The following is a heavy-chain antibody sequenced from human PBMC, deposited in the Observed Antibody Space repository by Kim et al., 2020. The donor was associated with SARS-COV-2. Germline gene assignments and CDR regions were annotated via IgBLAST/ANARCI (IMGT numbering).Heavy chain of an antibody. D-gene: IGHD6-13*01. J-gene: IGHJ4*02. Sequence: GGSLRLSCAASGFTFSNAWMSWVRQAPGKGLEWVGRIKSKTDGGTTDYAAPVKGRFTISRDDSKNTLYLQMNSLKTEDTAVYYCTTDLPIAAAGNIWWGQGTLVTVSS. CDR2: IKSKTDGGTT. CDR3: TTDLPIAAAGNIW. CDR1: GFTFSNAW. V-gene: IGHV3-15*01.